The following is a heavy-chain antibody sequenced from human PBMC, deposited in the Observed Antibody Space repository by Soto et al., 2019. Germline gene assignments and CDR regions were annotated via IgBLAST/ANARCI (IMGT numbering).Heavy chain of an antibody. D-gene: IGHD3-10*01. CDR2: IIPIFGTA. J-gene: IGHJ4*02. CDR3: AREEPSITMVRGPMDY. Sequence: SVKVSCKASGGTFSSYAISWVRQAPGQGLEWMGGIIPIFGTANYAQKFQGRVTITADESTSTAYMELGSLRSEGTAVYYCAREEPSITMVRGPMDYWGQGTLVTVSS. V-gene: IGHV1-69*13. CDR1: GGTFSSYA.